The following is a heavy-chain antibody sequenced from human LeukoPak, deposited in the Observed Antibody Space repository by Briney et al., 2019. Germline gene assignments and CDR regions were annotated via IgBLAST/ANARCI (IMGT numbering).Heavy chain of an antibody. CDR1: GGSISSSNW. Sequence: SGTLSLTCAVSGGSISSSNWWSWVRPPPGKGLEWIGEIYHSGSTNYSPSLKSRVTISLDTSRNQFSLKLTSVTAADTAVYYCAKSNGYGLVDIWGQGTMVTVSS. V-gene: IGHV4-4*02. D-gene: IGHD3-10*01. J-gene: IGHJ3*02. CDR2: IYHSGST. CDR3: AKSNGYGLVDI.